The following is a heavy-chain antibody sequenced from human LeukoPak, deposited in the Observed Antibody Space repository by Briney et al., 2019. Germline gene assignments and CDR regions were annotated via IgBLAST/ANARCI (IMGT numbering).Heavy chain of an antibody. D-gene: IGHD5-18*01. CDR3: ARDRGDTAKVFDY. V-gene: IGHV3-20*04. Sequence: GGSLRLSCAASGFTFDDYGMSCVRQAPGKGLEWVSGINWNGGSTGYADSVKGRFTISRDNAKNSLYLQMNSLRAEDTAVYYCARDRGDTAKVFDYWGQGTLVTVSS. J-gene: IGHJ4*02. CDR1: GFTFDDYG. CDR2: INWNGGST.